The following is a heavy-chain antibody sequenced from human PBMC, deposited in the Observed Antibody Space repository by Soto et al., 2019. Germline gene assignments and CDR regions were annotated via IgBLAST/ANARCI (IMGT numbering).Heavy chain of an antibody. CDR2: SIPMLGTA. J-gene: IGHJ6*02. V-gene: IGHV1-69*01. CDR3: ARSEIAVAGPAHYYYYGMDV. CDR1: GGTFNTNV. D-gene: IGHD6-19*01. Sequence: QVQLVQSGAEGKKGGSSGKVSCKAPGGTFNTNVITWVGQAPGQGLEGMGGSIPMLGTANYARRFQGRVTITADESSSTAYMELSSLRSDDTAVYYCARSEIAVAGPAHYYYYGMDVWGQGTTVTVSS.